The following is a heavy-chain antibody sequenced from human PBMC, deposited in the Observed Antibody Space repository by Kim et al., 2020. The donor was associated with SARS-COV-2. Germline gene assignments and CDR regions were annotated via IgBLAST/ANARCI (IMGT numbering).Heavy chain of an antibody. Sequence: SETLSLTCTVSGGSISSGGYYWSWIRQHPGKGLEWIGYIYYSGSTYYNPSLKSRVTISVDTSKNQFSLKLSSVTAADTAVYYCARVSGVDTAMVGGNFDYWGQGTLVTVSS. V-gene: IGHV4-31*03. CDR1: GGSISSGGYY. D-gene: IGHD5-18*01. CDR3: ARVSGVDTAMVGGNFDY. CDR2: IYYSGST. J-gene: IGHJ4*02.